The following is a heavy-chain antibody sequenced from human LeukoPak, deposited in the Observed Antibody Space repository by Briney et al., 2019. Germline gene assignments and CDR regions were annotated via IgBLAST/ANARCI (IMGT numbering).Heavy chain of an antibody. CDR3: AKADLDIVATTYFDY. CDR2: ISSSGGST. Sequence: PGGSLRLSCAASGFTFSSYEMNWVRQAPGKGLEWVSYISSSGGSTYYADSVKGRFTISRDNSKNTLYLQMNSLRAEDTAVYYCAKADLDIVATTYFDYWGQGTLVTVSS. CDR1: GFTFSSYE. D-gene: IGHD5-12*01. V-gene: IGHV3-23*01. J-gene: IGHJ4*02.